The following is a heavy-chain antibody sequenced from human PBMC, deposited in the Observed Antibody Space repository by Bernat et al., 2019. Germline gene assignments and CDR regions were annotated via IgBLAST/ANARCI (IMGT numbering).Heavy chain of an antibody. CDR1: GGSICSSSYY. D-gene: IGHD2-15*01. CDR2: IYCCGSS. CDR3: ARQGGYCSGGTCDPYWYFDL. J-gene: IGHJ2*01. V-gene: IGHV4-39*01. Sequence: QLQLQESGPGLVKPSETLSLTCTVSGGSICSSSYYWGWIRQPPGKGLGWSGSIYCCGSSDGNPSRKSRVTVSVDTSKNQFSLKLTSVTAADAAVYYCARQGGYCSGGTCDPYWYFDLWGRGTLVTVSS.